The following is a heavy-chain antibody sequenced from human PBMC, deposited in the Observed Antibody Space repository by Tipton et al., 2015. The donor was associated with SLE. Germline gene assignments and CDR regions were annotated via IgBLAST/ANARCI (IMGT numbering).Heavy chain of an antibody. CDR2: ISYDGSNK. Sequence: SLRLSCAASRFTFTSYAMHWVRQAPGKGLEWVAVISYDGSNKYYADSVKGRFTISRDNSKNTLYLQMNSLRAEDTAVYYCARSLLAQLDYGMDVWGQGTTVTVSS. CDR1: RFTFTSYA. V-gene: IGHV3-30*04. J-gene: IGHJ6*02. D-gene: IGHD6-6*01. CDR3: ARSLLAQLDYGMDV.